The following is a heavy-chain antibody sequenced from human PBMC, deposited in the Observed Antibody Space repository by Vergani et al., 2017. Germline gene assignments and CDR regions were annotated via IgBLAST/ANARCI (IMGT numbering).Heavy chain of an antibody. J-gene: IGHJ5*02. Sequence: QVHLQESGPGVVKPSDTLSLTCTVSGGSMSDFYWSWIRQPPGKGLEWIGYIYYSGSTYYNPSLKSRVTISVDTSKNQFSLKLSSVTAADTAVYYCARVVMYGWFDPWGQGTLVTVSS. CDR2: IYYSGST. CDR3: ARVVMYGWFDP. V-gene: IGHV4-30-4*02. CDR1: GGSMSDFY. D-gene: IGHD2-8*01.